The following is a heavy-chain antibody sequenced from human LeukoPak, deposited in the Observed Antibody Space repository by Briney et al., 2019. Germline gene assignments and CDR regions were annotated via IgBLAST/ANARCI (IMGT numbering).Heavy chain of an antibody. CDR1: GYTFTAHY. CDR2: INPNSGGT. Sequence: ASVKVSCKASGYTFTAHYIHWVRQAPGQGLEWMGWINPNSGGTNYAQKFQGRVTMTRDTSISTAYMELSRLRSDDTAVYYCARVRSAMVTDYWGQGTLVTVSS. J-gene: IGHJ4*02. CDR3: ARVRSAMVTDY. V-gene: IGHV1-2*02. D-gene: IGHD5-18*01.